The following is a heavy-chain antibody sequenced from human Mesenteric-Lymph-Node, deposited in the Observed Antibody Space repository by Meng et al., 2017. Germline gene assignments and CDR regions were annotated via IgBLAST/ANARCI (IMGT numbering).Heavy chain of an antibody. CDR3: ARDHGFLNWFDP. CDR2: ISPTGGSI. V-gene: IGHV3-11*04. D-gene: IGHD2/OR15-2a*01. J-gene: IGHJ5*02. Sequence: QGQMVGSGGGFVKAGGSLRLSCAASGFTFSDYYMTWIRQPPGQGLEWVASISPTGGSIYYVDSVKGRLSISRDNAKNSLSLQMNSLRVEDTAIYYCARDHGFLNWFDPWGQGTLVTVSS. CDR1: GFTFSDYY.